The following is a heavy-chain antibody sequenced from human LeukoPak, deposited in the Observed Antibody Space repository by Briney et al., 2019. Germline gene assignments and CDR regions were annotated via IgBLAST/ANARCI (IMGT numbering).Heavy chain of an antibody. V-gene: IGHV3-74*01. CDR1: GFTFSSYW. Sequence: GGSLRLSCAASGFTFSSYWMDWVRQAPGKGLVWVSRIKTDGSSTSYADSVKGRFTISRDNAKNTLYMKMNSLRAEDTAVYYCARERSSGWSDYWGQGTLVTVSS. D-gene: IGHD6-19*01. J-gene: IGHJ4*02. CDR2: IKTDGSST. CDR3: ARERSSGWSDY.